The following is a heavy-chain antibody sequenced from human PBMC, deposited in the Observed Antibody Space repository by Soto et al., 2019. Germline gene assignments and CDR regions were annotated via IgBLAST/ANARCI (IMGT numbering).Heavy chain of an antibody. V-gene: IGHV1-69*01. CDR3: ARDRYGYYDILTGYYSSFDY. J-gene: IGHJ4*02. CDR1: GGTFSSYA. CDR2: IIPIFGTA. D-gene: IGHD3-9*01. Sequence: QVQLVQSGAEVKKPGSSVKVSCKASGGTFSSYAISWVRQAPGQGLEWMGGIIPIFGTANYAQKFQGRVTITADESTSTAYMELSSLRSEDTAVYYCARDRYGYYDILTGYYSSFDYWGQGTLVTVSS.